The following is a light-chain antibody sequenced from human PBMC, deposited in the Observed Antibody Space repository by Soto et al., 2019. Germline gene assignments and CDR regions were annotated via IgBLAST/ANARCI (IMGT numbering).Light chain of an antibody. CDR2: SSS. J-gene: IGKJ2*01. Sequence: DIQMTQSPSTLSASVGDRVIITCRASQYINTWLAWYQQKPGRAPKLLIYSSSSLESGVPSRFSGSGSGSEFTLTISSLQSDDFATYYCQQYQGVPFTFGQGTKLEI. V-gene: IGKV1-5*03. CDR1: QYINTW. CDR3: QQYQGVPFT.